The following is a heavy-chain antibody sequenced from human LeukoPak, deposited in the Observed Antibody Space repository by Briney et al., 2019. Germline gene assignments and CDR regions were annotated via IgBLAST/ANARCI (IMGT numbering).Heavy chain of an antibody. CDR2: ITFDGRNT. V-gene: IGHV3-30*18. D-gene: IGHD4-17*01. J-gene: IGHJ4*02. CDR3: AKELTTVTHFDY. Sequence: GGSLRLSCAASGFTFSSYGMHWICQPPGKGLEWVSVITFDGRNTNYADSVKGRFTISRDNSKNTLYLQMNGLRVEDTAVYYCAKELTTVTHFDYWGQGTLVTVPS. CDR1: GFTFSSYG.